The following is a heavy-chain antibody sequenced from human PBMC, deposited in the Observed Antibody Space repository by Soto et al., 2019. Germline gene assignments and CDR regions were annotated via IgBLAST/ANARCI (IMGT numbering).Heavy chain of an antibody. Sequence: QVQLQQWGAGLLKPSETLSLTCAVYGGSFSGYYWSWIRQPPGKGLEWIGEINHSGSTNNNPSLKSRVTISVDTSKNQFSLKLSSVTAADTAVYYCARGLMRYYGSGLERFDPWGQGTLVTVSS. CDR1: GGSFSGYY. V-gene: IGHV4-34*01. CDR3: ARGLMRYYGSGLERFDP. J-gene: IGHJ5*02. CDR2: INHSGST. D-gene: IGHD3-10*01.